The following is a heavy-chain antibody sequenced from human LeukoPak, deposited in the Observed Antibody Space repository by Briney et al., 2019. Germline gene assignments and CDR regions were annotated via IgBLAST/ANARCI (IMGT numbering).Heavy chain of an antibody. CDR2: ISWNSVIM. D-gene: IGHD1-26*01. CDR1: GFHFDDYT. CDR3: ATRREREPFHY. J-gene: IGHJ4*02. Sequence: PGGPLPLSAAATGFHFDDYTIDGTRIVPGKGREGLSGISWNSVIMTYADSVKGRFTISRDNARNSLFLQMNSLRDEDTALYYCATRREREPFHYWGQGTLVTVSS. V-gene: IGHV3-9*01.